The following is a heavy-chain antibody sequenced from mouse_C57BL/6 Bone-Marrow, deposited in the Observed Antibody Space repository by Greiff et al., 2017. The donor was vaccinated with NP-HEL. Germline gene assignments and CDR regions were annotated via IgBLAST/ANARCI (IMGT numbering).Heavy chain of an antibody. CDR1: GYTFTDYY. V-gene: IGHV1-26*01. Sequence: VQLQQSGPELVKPGASVKISCKASGYTFTDYYMNWVKQSHGKSLEWIGDINPNNGGTSYNQKFKGKATLTVDKSSSTAYMELRSLTSEDSAVYYCASSPWDVDYWGQGTTLTVSS. D-gene: IGHD4-1*01. J-gene: IGHJ2*01. CDR2: INPNNGGT. CDR3: ASSPWDVDY.